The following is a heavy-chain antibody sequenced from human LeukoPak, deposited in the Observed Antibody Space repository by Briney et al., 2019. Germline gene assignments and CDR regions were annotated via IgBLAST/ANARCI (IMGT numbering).Heavy chain of an antibody. V-gene: IGHV3-30*02. CDR2: IHYDGTNE. CDR1: GFTFSSYG. CDR3: VNSGFDT. D-gene: IGHD3-10*01. Sequence: PGGSLRLSCAASGFTFSSYGMHWVRQAPGKGLEWVTFIHYDGTNEYYADSVKGRFTTSRDNFKNTLCLQMNSLRVEDTALCYCVNSGFDTWGPGTLVTVAS. J-gene: IGHJ5*02.